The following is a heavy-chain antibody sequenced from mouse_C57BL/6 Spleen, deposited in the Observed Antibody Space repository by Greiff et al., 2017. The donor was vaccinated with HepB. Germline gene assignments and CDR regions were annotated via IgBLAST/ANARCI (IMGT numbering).Heavy chain of an antibody. CDR2: ISDGGSYT. D-gene: IGHD1-1*01. CDR3: ARYYYGSSYARGYFDY. CDR1: GFTFSSYA. J-gene: IGHJ2*01. Sequence: EVKLMESGGGLVKPGGSLKLSCAASGFTFSSYAMSWVRQTPEKRLEWVATISDGGSYTYYPDNVKGRFTISRDNAKNNLYLQMSHLKSEDTAMYYCARYYYGSSYARGYFDYWGQGTTLTVSS. V-gene: IGHV5-4*03.